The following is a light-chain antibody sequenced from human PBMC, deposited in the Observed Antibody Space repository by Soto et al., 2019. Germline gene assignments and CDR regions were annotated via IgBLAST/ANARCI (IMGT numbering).Light chain of an antibody. CDR3: AAWDDSLNGVV. Sequence: QSVLTQPPSASGTPGQRVTISCSGSSSNIGSNTVNWYQQLPGTAPKLLIYSNNQRPSGVPDRFSGSKSGTSASLDISGLQYEDEADYYCAAWDDSLNGVVFGGGTKLTVL. CDR2: SNN. J-gene: IGLJ2*01. V-gene: IGLV1-44*01. CDR1: SSNIGSNT.